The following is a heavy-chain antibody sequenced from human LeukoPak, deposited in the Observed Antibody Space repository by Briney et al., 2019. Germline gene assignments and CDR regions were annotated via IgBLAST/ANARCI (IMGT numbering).Heavy chain of an antibody. CDR1: GGSFSGYY. J-gene: IGHJ4*02. Sequence: SETLSLTCAVYGGSFSGYYWSWIRQPPGKGLEWIGEINHSGSTNYNPSLKSRVTISVDTSKNQFSLKLSSVTAADTAVYYCARVPDWGSGYCYYFDYWGQGTLVTVSS. D-gene: IGHD3-22*01. CDR3: ARVPDWGSGYCYYFDY. CDR2: INHSGST. V-gene: IGHV4-34*01.